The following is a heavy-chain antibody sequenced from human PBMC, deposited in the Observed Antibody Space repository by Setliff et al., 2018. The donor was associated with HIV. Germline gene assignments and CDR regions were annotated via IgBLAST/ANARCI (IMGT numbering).Heavy chain of an antibody. CDR2: INHSGST. J-gene: IGHJ4*02. V-gene: IGHV4-34*01. D-gene: IGHD3-22*01. Sequence: PSETLSLTCAVYGGSFSGYYWSWIRQPPGKGLEWIGEINHSGSTNYNPSLKSRVTISVDTSKNQFSLKLSSVTAADTAVYYCARGRPEDYYDSSGVSQPHFDYWGQGTLVTVSS. CDR1: GGSFSGYY. CDR3: ARGRPEDYYDSSGVSQPHFDY.